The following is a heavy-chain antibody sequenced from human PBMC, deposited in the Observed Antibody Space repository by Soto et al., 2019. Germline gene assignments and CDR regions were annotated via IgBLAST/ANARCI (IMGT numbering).Heavy chain of an antibody. Sequence: SETLSLTCAVYGGSFSGYYWIWIRQPPGKGLEWIGEINHSGSTDYNPSLKSRITISVDTSKNQFSLNLSSVTAADTAVYYCARVTRSWNYVGGFDYWSQGALVTVSS. J-gene: IGHJ4*02. D-gene: IGHD1-7*01. V-gene: IGHV4-34*01. CDR3: ARVTRSWNYVGGFDY. CDR2: INHSGST. CDR1: GGSFSGYY.